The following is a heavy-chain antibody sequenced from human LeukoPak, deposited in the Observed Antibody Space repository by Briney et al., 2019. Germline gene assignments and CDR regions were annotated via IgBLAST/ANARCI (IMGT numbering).Heavy chain of an antibody. CDR1: GFTFSDYY. CDR2: ISSSSSYT. J-gene: IGHJ4*02. Sequence: GGPLRLSCAASGFTFSDYYMSWIRQAPGKGLEWVSYISSSSSYTNYADSVKGQFTISRDNAKNSLYLQMNSLRAEDTAVYYCARGYYPILYYFDYWGQGTLVTVSS. D-gene: IGHD3-10*01. CDR3: ARGYYPILYYFDY. V-gene: IGHV3-11*06.